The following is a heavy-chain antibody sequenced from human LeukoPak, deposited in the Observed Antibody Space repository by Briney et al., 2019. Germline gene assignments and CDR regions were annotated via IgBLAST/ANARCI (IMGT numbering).Heavy chain of an antibody. V-gene: IGHV4-59*01. CDR3: TRGAGWLIDY. J-gene: IGHJ4*02. Sequence: SQTLSLTCAVSDDSISDYYRGWIRQPPGKGLEWIGYFHNSGTSTYNPSLKSRVTISADTSKNQFSLKLNSLTAADTAVYYCTRGAGWLIDYWGEGILVTVSS. D-gene: IGHD3-16*01. CDR1: DDSISDYY. CDR2: FHNSGTS.